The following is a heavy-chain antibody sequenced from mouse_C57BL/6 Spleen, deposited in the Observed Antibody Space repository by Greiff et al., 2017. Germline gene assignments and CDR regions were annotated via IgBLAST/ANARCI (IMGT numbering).Heavy chain of an antibody. V-gene: IGHV1-20*01. D-gene: IGHD1-1*01. CDR1: GYSFTGYF. J-gene: IGHJ3*01. Sequence: EVKLVESGPELVKPGDSVKISCKASGYSFTGYFMNWVMQSHGKSLEWIGRINPYNGDTFYNQKFKGKATLTVDKSSSTAHMELRSLTSEDSAVYYCAPNYYYGSSPFAYWGQGTLVTVSA. CDR3: APNYYYGSSPFAY. CDR2: INPYNGDT.